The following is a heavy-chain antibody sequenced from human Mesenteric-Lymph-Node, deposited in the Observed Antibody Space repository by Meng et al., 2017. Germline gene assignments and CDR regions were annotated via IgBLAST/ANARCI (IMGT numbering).Heavy chain of an antibody. Sequence: SETLSLTCTVSGGSISSSSYYWGWIRQPPGKGLEWIGSIYYSGRTYYNPSLKSRVTISVDTSKNQFSLKLSSVTAADTAVYYCARRIRYFGYYYYYYGMDVWGQETTVTVSS. CDR1: GGSISSSSYY. CDR2: IYYSGRT. D-gene: IGHD3-9*01. CDR3: ARRIRYFGYYYYYYGMDV. J-gene: IGHJ6*02. V-gene: IGHV4-39*07.